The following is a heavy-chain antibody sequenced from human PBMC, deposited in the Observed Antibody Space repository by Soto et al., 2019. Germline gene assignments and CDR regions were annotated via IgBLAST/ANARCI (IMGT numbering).Heavy chain of an antibody. CDR1: GFTFSSYG. D-gene: IGHD6-6*01. CDR2: ISYDGSNK. CDR3: AKGMSIAANFAY. J-gene: IGHJ4*02. Sequence: GGSLRLSCAASGFTFSSYGMHWVRQAPGKGLEWVAVISYDGSNKYYADSVKGRFTISRDNSKNTLYLQMNSLRAEDTAVYYCAKGMSIAANFAYWGQGTLVTVSS. V-gene: IGHV3-30*18.